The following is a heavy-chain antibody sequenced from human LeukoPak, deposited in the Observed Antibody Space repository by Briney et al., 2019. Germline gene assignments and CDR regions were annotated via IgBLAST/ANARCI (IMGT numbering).Heavy chain of an antibody. D-gene: IGHD6-19*01. CDR2: ISYDGSNK. CDR1: GFTFSSYA. J-gene: IGHJ4*02. V-gene: IGHV3-30-3*01. CDR3: ARGDSGWYGFDY. Sequence: PGRSLRLSCAASGFTFSSYAMHWVRQAPGKGLEWVAVISYDGSNKYYADSVKGRFTISRDNSKNTLYLQMNSLRAEDTAVYYCARGDSGWYGFDYWGQGTLVTVSS.